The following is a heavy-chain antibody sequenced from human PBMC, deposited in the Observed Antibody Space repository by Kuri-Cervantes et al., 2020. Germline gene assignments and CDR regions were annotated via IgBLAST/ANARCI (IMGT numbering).Heavy chain of an antibody. CDR1: GFTFSSYA. CDR2: ISGSGGST. Sequence: GESLKISCAASGFTFSSYAMSWVRQAPGKGLEWVLAISGSGGSTYYADSVKGRFTISRDNSKNTLYLQMNSLRDEDTAVYYCARDLGRGYGMDVWGQGTTVTVSS. V-gene: IGHV3-23*01. CDR3: ARDLGRGYGMDV. D-gene: IGHD3-10*01. J-gene: IGHJ6*02.